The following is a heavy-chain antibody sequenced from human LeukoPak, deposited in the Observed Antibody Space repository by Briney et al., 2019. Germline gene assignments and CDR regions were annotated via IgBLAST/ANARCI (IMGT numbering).Heavy chain of an antibody. CDR2: IDHSGST. Sequence: SETLSLTCAVYGGSFSGYYWHWIRQPPGKGLEWIGEIDHSGSTNYNPSLKSRVIISVDTSKNQFSLKMNFVTAADTAVYYCARDVYFDYWGQGTLVTVS. J-gene: IGHJ4*02. CDR1: GGSFSGYY. CDR3: ARDVYFDY. V-gene: IGHV4-34*01.